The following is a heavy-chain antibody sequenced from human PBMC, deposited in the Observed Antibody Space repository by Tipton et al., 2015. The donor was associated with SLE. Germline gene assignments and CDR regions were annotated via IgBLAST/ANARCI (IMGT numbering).Heavy chain of an antibody. J-gene: IGHJ2*01. CDR2: IYYSGST. Sequence: TLSLTCTVSGGSISSSSYYWGWIRQPPGKGLEWIGSIYYSGSTYYNPSLKSRVTISVDTSKNQFSLKLSSVTAADTAVYYCARDSRLHWYFDLWDRGTLVTVSS. V-gene: IGHV4-39*07. D-gene: IGHD2-2*01. CDR3: ARDSRLHWYFDL. CDR1: GGSISSSSYY.